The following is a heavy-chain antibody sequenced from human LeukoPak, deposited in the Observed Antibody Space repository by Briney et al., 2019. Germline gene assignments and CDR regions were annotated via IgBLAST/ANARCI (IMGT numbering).Heavy chain of an antibody. CDR2: ISGSGGST. V-gene: IGHV3-23*01. Sequence: GGSLRLSCAASGFTFSSHAMSWVRQAPGKGLEWVSAISGSGGSTYYADSVKGRFTISRDNSKNTLYLQMNSLRAEDTAVYYCAKTLWFGDLSHLYFDYWGQGTLVTVSS. CDR3: AKTLWFGDLSHLYFDY. D-gene: IGHD3-10*01. J-gene: IGHJ4*02. CDR1: GFTFSSHA.